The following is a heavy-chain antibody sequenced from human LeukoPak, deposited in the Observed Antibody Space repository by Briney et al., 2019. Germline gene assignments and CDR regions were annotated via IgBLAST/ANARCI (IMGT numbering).Heavy chain of an antibody. J-gene: IGHJ6*02. CDR2: MYYSGST. V-gene: IGHV4-39*01. CDR1: GGSISSSSSY. D-gene: IGHD6-13*01. Sequence: SETLSLTCTVSGGSISSSSSYWGWIRQPPGKGLEWIGSMYYSGSTDYNPSLKSRVTISVDTSKSEFSLKLTSVTAADTAVYYCARRVASSSWSLRYYYGMDVWGQGTTVTVSS. CDR3: ARRVASSSWSLRYYYGMDV.